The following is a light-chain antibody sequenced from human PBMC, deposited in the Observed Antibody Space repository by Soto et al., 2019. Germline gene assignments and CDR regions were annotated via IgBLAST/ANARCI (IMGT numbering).Light chain of an antibody. J-gene: IGLJ1*01. CDR1: SSDIGDYNY. CDR3: CSYSRSRTLI. Sequence: QSALTQPASVSGSPGQSITISCVGTSSDIGDYNYVSWYQQHPGKVPKVIIFDVSNRPSGVSYRFSGTKSGNTASLTASGLQAKDDAHYYCCSYSRSRTLIFCTGTKVTVL. V-gene: IGLV2-14*01. CDR2: DVS.